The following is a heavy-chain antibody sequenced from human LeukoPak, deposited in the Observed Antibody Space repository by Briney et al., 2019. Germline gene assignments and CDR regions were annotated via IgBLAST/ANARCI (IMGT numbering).Heavy chain of an antibody. J-gene: IGHJ3*01. D-gene: IGHD3-10*01. CDR3: ARRYASGSPNDGFGL. CDR2: IDPSDSYT. Sequence: GESLRISCKSSGYTFTNYWISWVRQMPGKGLEWMGRIDPSDSYTNYSPAFQGHVTISADKSFSTAYLQWSSLEASDTALYYCARRYASGSPNDGFGLWGQGTMVSVSS. CDR1: GYTFTNYW. V-gene: IGHV5-10-1*01.